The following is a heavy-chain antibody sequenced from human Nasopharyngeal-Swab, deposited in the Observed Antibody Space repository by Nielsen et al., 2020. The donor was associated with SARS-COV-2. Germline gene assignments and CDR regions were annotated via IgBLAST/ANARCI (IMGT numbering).Heavy chain of an antibody. V-gene: IGHV4-34*01. CDR3: ARRAARYYYGMDV. Sequence: SETLSLTCAVYGGSFSGYYWSWIRQPPGKGLEWIGEINHSGSTNYNPSLKSRVTISVDTSKNQFSLKLSSVTAADTAAYYCARRAARYYYGMDVWGQGTTVTVSS. CDR1: GGSFSGYY. J-gene: IGHJ6*02. D-gene: IGHD6-6*01. CDR2: INHSGST.